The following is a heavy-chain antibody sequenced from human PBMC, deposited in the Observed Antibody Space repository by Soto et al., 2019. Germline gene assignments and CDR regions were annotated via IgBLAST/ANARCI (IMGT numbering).Heavy chain of an antibody. D-gene: IGHD3-10*01. CDR2: IVVGSGNT. V-gene: IGHV1-58*01. CDR1: GFTFTSSA. CDR3: AAASYYYGSGSYLSFDY. J-gene: IGHJ4*02. Sequence: ASVKVSCKASGFTFTSSAVQWVRQARGQRLEWIGWIVVGSGNTNYAQKFQERVTITRDMSTSTAYMELSSLRSEDTAVYYCAAASYYYGSGSYLSFDYWGQGTLVTVSS.